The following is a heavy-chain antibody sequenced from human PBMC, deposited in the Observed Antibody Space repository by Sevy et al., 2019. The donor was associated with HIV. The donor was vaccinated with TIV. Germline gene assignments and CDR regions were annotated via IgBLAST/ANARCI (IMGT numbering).Heavy chain of an antibody. CDR2: ISHDGSHK. J-gene: IGHJ4*02. Sequence: GGSLRLSCAASGFTFRNYAIHWVRQAPGKGLEWVAVISHDGSHKYSADSVKGRFTISRDNSKNTLYLQMNSLRAEDTAMYYCARDPTIYASGWYYLDYWGQGTLVTVSS. V-gene: IGHV3-30*04. CDR3: ARDPTIYASGWYYLDY. D-gene: IGHD6-19*01. CDR1: GFTFRNYA.